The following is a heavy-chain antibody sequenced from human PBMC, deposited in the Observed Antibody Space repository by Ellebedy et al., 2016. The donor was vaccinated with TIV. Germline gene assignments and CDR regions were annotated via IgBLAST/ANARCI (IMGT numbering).Heavy chain of an antibody. CDR2: ISGSGGTT. Sequence: GGSLRLXXAASGFTFARYGMHWVRQAPGKGLDWVSVISGSGGTTYYADSVKGRFTISRDNSKNTLYLQMNSLRADDTAVYYCAVTTGTATTSRFEYWGQGILVIVSS. CDR3: AVTTGTATTSRFEY. D-gene: IGHD1-1*01. CDR1: GFTFARYG. V-gene: IGHV3-23*01. J-gene: IGHJ4*02.